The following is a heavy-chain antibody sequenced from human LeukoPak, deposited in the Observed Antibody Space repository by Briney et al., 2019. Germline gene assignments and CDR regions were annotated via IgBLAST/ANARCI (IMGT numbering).Heavy chain of an antibody. CDR2: INIDGSSK. CDR1: GFTFTSYW. CDR3: ATGYGDYGVGY. D-gene: IGHD5-12*01. V-gene: IGHV3-74*01. J-gene: IGHJ4*02. Sequence: GGSLRLSCAASGFTFTSYWMHWVRQAPGKGLVGVSRINIDGSSKTYADSVKGRFTIFRDNAKNTVYQQMNSLRAEDTAVYYCATGYGDYGVGYWGQGTLVTVSS.